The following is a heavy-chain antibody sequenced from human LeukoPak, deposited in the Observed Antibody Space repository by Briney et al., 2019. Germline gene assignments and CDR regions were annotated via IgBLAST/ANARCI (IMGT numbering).Heavy chain of an antibody. CDR3: ARNRGSTVITDHYYYYMDV. CDR1: GGSISSSSYY. D-gene: IGHD4-11*01. CDR2: IYYSGST. V-gene: IGHV4-39*01. J-gene: IGHJ6*03. Sequence: PSETLSLTCTVSGGSISSSSYYWGWIRQPPGKGLEWIGSIYYSGSTYYNPSLKSRVTISVDTSKNQFSLKLSSVTAADTAVYYCARNRGSTVITDHYYYYMDVWGKGTTVTVSS.